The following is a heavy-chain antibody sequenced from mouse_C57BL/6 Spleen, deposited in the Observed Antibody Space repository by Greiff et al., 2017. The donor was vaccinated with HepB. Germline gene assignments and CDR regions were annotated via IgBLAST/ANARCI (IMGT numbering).Heavy chain of an antibody. CDR2: ILPGSGNT. D-gene: IGHD6-1*01. Sequence: VQLQQSGAELMKPGSSVKLSCKATGYTFTGYWIEWVKQRPGHGLEWIGEILPGSGNTNYNEKFKGKATFTADTSSNTAYMQLSSLTAEDFAISYSVGYGNYAGSYLDDWGQGTTVTVSS. V-gene: IGHV1-9*01. CDR1: GYTFTGYW. CDR3: VGYGNYAGSYLDD. J-gene: IGHJ2*01.